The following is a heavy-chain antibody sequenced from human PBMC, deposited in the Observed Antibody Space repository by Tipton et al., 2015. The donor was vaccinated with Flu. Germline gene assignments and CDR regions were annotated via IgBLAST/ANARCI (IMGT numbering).Heavy chain of an antibody. Sequence: QLVQSGAEVKKPGSSVKVSCKASGGTFSSYAISWVRQAPGQGLEWMGGIIPIFGTANYAQKFQGRVTITADESTSTAYMELNSLRSEDTAVYYCARAGQPLLYQGGLHYWGQGTLVTVSS. CDR3: ARAGQPLLYQGGLHY. V-gene: IGHV1-69*01. J-gene: IGHJ4*02. CDR1: GGTFSSYA. D-gene: IGHD2-2*02. CDR2: IIPIFGTA.